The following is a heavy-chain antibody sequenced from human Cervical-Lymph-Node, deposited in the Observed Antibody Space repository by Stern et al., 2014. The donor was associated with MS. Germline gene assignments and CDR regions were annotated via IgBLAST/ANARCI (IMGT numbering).Heavy chain of an antibody. CDR1: GFTFSNYG. J-gene: IGHJ4*02. CDR2: IWSDGSYQ. Sequence: VQLLESGGGVVQPGRSLRLSCAASGFTFSNYGVPWVRQAPGKGLEWVAVIWSDGSYQYYTDSVKGRFIISRDNSKNTLYLQMNSLRGGDTAVYYCARGLSGMGRYFDYWGQGTLVTVSS. V-gene: IGHV3-33*01. CDR3: ARGLSGMGRYFDY. D-gene: IGHD5-18*01.